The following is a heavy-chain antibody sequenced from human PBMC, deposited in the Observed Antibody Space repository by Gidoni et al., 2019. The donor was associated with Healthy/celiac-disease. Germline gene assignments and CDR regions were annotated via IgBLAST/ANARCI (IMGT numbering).Heavy chain of an antibody. CDR1: RFTFSNAW. Sequence: EVHLVESGGGLVKPVGSLRLSCAASRFTFSNAWMSWVRQAPGKGLEWGGRIKSKTDGGTTDYAAPVKGRFTISRDDSKNTLYLQMNSLKTEDTAVYYCTTGYSSGWYRKATFDYWGQGTLVTVSS. D-gene: IGHD6-19*01. J-gene: IGHJ4*02. CDR3: TTGYSSGWYRKATFDY. V-gene: IGHV3-15*01. CDR2: IKSKTDGGTT.